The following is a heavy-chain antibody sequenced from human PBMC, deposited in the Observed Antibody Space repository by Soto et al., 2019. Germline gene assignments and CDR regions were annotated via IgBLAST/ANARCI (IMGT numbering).Heavy chain of an antibody. CDR2: IVVGSGNT. Sequence: ASVKVSCKASGFTFTSSAVQWVRQARGQRLEWIGWIVVGSGNTNYAQKFQERVTITRDMSTSTAYMELSSLRSEDTAVYYCAALPLYSSSRHYWGQGTLVTVSS. CDR3: AALPLYSSSRHY. J-gene: IGHJ4*02. V-gene: IGHV1-58*01. D-gene: IGHD6-13*01. CDR1: GFTFTSSA.